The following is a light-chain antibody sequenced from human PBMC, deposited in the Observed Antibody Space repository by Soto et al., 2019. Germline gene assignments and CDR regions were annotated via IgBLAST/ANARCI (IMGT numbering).Light chain of an antibody. J-gene: IGKJ4*02. Sequence: DTLLTQSPGTLSLTSGERATLSCRASQSISGTYVAWYQPKPGEAPRLLIYSASTRATGIPDRFSAGGSGTDFTLPIGSLETEDFAVSYCQQYGSSGTFGEGTKVDIK. V-gene: IGKV3-20*01. CDR1: QSISGTY. CDR3: QQYGSSGT. CDR2: SAS.